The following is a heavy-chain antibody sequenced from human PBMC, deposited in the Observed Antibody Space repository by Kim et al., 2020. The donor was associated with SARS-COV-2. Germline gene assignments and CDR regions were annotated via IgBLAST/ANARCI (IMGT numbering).Heavy chain of an antibody. V-gene: IGHV3-30*18. CDR3: AKQGYRFGLKTYYGMDL. J-gene: IGHJ6*02. CDR2: ISYEGGNK. CDR1: GFSFNNYG. Sequence: GGSLRLSCAASGFSFNNYGMHWVRQAPGKGLEWVASISYEGGNKQYLDSLKGRFTVSRDYSKNTLYLQMNSLTAEDTSVYYCAKQGYRFGLKTYYGMDLWGQGTPVTVSS. D-gene: IGHD3-16*01.